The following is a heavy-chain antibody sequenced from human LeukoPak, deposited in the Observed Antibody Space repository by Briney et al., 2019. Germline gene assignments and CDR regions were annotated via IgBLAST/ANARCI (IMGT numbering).Heavy chain of an antibody. J-gene: IGHJ5*02. D-gene: IGHD3-16*01. V-gene: IGHV1-2*02. CDR1: GYTFSGYY. CDR3: AREGETGNWFDP. CDR2: ISPDSGVT. Sequence: ASVKVSCKASGYTFSGYYIHWVRQAPGQGLEWMGWISPDSGVTNSAQRFQGRVTMTRDTSITTAYMELRRLRSDDTAVYYCAREGETGNWFDPWGQGTLVTVSS.